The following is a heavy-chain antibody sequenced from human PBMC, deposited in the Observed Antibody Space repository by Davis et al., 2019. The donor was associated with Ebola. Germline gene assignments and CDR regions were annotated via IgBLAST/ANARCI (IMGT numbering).Heavy chain of an antibody. V-gene: IGHV1-18*01. J-gene: IGHJ4*02. CDR3: ARVWGGAVDY. Sequence: AASVTVSCKASGYTFTSYGISWVRQAPGQGLEWMGWISAYNGNTNYAQKLQGRVTMTTDTSTSTAYMELSSLRSEDTAVYYCARVWGGAVDYWGQGTLVTVSS. CDR2: ISAYNGNT. CDR1: GYTFTSYG. D-gene: IGHD1-26*01.